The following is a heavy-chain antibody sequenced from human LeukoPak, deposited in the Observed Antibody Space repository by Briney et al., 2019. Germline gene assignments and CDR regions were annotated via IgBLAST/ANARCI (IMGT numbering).Heavy chain of an antibody. CDR2: ISYDGSNK. V-gene: IGHV3-30*18. Sequence: GGSLRLSCAASGFTFSSYGMHWVRQAPGKGLEWVAVISYDGSNKYYADSVKGRFTISRDNSKNTLDLQMCSLRAEDTAVYYCAKLIAAAGNFDYWGQGTLVTVSS. CDR3: AKLIAAAGNFDY. CDR1: GFTFSSYG. J-gene: IGHJ4*02. D-gene: IGHD6-13*01.